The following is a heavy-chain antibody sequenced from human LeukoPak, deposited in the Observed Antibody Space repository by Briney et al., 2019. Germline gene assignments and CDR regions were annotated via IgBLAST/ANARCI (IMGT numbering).Heavy chain of an antibody. V-gene: IGHV3-9*03. D-gene: IGHD6-19*01. CDR2: ISWNSGSI. CDR1: GFTFDDYA. CDR3: AKDLSSGWYYSAFDI. Sequence: GGSLRLSCAASGFTFDDYAMHWVRQAPGKGLEWVSGISWNSGSIGYADSVKGRFTISRDNAKNSRYLQMNSLRAEDMALYYCAKDLSSGWYYSAFDIWGQGTMVTVSS. J-gene: IGHJ3*02.